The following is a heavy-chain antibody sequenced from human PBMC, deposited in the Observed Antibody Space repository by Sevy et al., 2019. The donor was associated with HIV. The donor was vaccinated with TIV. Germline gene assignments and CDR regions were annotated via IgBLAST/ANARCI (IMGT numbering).Heavy chain of an antibody. D-gene: IGHD3-10*01. J-gene: IGHJ6*03. CDR3: SRDNRESKPYFYYYMDV. CDR1: GFTFGDYV. CDR2: IRSKDYYETT. Sequence: GGSLRLSCTASGFTFGDYVMSWVRQAPGKGLEWVGFIRSKDYYETTQYAGSVKGRFIISRDDSKSTAFLQMNSLKTEDTGVYYCSRDNRESKPYFYYYMDVWGKGTTVTVSS. V-gene: IGHV3-49*04.